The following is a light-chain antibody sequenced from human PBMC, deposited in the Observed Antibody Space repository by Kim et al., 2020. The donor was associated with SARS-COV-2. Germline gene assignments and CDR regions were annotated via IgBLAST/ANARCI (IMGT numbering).Light chain of an antibody. V-gene: IGLV7-43*01. CDR2: STG. CDR1: NGDITRDYD. Sequence: PGETVTLTSAASNGDITRDYDPNWMQQKPVHASRVLIYSTGNERSWTPGRCSGSLLGCQAALTLSCVQPEDEAEYFCLLYCGGAPVFGGETQLPVL. CDR3: LLYCGGAPV. J-gene: IGLJ3*02.